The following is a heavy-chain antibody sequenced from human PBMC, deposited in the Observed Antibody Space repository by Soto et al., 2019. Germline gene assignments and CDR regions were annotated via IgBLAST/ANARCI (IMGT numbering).Heavy chain of an antibody. J-gene: IGHJ4*02. CDR2: IYYSGST. CDR1: AATITSSSYY. D-gene: IGHD5-18*01. CDR3: ARLLRGYSYGAFDH. Sequence: SETLSLTCTVSAATITSSSYYWGWPRQPPGKGLEWIGSIYYSGSTYYNPSLKSPVTTSVATSNNHSSPKLSSVTAADTAVYSCARLLRGYSYGAFDHWGEGTLVTVAS. V-gene: IGHV4-39*01.